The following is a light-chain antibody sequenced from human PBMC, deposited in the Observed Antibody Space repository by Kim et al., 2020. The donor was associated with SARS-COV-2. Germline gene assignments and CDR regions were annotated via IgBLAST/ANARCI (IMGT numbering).Light chain of an antibody. CDR3: AAWDDSLKGVL. CDR1: TSNIGAFT. CDR2: NNN. J-gene: IGLJ2*01. V-gene: IGLV1-44*01. Sequence: GERVTISCSGSTSNIGAFTGQWYQHLPGTAPKLLIYNNNQRPSGVPGRFSGSKSGASASLAISGLQSEDEADYYCAAWDDSLKGVLFGGGTKVTVL.